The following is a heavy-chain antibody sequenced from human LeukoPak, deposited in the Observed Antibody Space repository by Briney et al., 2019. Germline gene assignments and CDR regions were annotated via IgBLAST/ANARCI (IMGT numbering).Heavy chain of an antibody. V-gene: IGHV3-20*04. CDR2: INWNGGST. D-gene: IGHD2-2*01. CDR3: ARAGYCSGTSCLFDY. CDR1: GFTFDDYG. J-gene: IGHJ4*02. Sequence: AESLRLSCAASGFTFDDYGMSWVRQAPGKGLEWVSGINWNGGSTCNADPMKGRFTISRDNAKNSLYLQMNSLRAEDTALYFCARAGYCSGTSCLFDYWGQGTLVTVSS.